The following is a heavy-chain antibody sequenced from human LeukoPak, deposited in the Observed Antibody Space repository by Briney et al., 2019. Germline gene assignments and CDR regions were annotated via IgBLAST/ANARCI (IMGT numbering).Heavy chain of an antibody. CDR2: INAGNGNT. V-gene: IGHV1-3*01. CDR1: GYTFTSYA. D-gene: IGHD3-3*01. J-gene: IGHJ3*02. Sequence: ASVKVSCKASGYTFTSYAMHWVRQAPGQRLEWMGWINAGNGNTKYSQKFQGRVTITRDTSASTAYMELSSLRSEDTAVYYCAGIFGVVIGAFDIWGQGTMVTVSS. CDR3: AGIFGVVIGAFDI.